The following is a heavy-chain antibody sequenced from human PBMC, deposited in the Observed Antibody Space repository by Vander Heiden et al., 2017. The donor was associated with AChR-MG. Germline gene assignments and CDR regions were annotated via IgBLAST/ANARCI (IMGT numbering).Heavy chain of an antibody. V-gene: IGHV3-30*18. D-gene: IGHD4-17*01. CDR1: GFTFSSYG. CDR3: AKDHYGGY. Sequence: QVQLVESGGGVVQPGRSLRLSCAASGFTFSSYGMHWVRQAPGKGLEWVAVISYDGSNKYYADSVKGRFTISRDNSKNTLYLQMNSLRAEDTAVYYCAKDHYGGYWGQGTLVTVSS. J-gene: IGHJ4*02. CDR2: ISYDGSNK.